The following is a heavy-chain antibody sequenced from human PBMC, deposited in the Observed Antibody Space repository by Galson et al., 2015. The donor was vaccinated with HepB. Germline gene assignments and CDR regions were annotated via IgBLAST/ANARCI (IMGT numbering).Heavy chain of an antibody. D-gene: IGHD2-2*02. CDR2: IKSKTDGGTT. CDR1: GFTFSNAW. J-gene: IGHJ4*02. CDR3: STLCPGTSCYTVIRDFDY. V-gene: IGHV3-15*01. Sequence: SLRLSCAASGFTFSNAWMSWVRQAPGKGLEWVGRIKSKTDGGTTDYAAPVKGRFTISRDDSKNTLYLQMNSLKTEDTGVNYCSTLCPGTSCYTVIRDFDYWGQGTLVTVSS.